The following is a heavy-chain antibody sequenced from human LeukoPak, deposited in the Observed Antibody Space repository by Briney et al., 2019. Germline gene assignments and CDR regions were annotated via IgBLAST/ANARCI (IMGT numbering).Heavy chain of an antibody. V-gene: IGHV1-46*01. CDR3: AREGDIGVLRFLEWLPMNAYYFDY. J-gene: IGHJ4*02. Sequence: ASVKVSCKASGYTFTSNYIHWVRQAPGQGLEWMGMIYPRDGSTSYAQKFQGGVTVTRDTSTSTVHMELSGLRSEDTAVYYCAREGDIGVLRFLEWLPMNAYYFDYWGQGTLVTVSS. CDR1: GYTFTSNY. CDR2: IYPRDGST. D-gene: IGHD3-3*01.